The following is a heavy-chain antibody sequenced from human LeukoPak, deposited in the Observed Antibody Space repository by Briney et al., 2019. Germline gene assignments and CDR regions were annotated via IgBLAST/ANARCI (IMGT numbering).Heavy chain of an antibody. Sequence: GGSLRPSCAASGFTFSTYAMSWVRLAPGKGLEWVSGISGSGGSTYYADSVKGRFTSSRDNSNNTLYVQMNSLRAEDTAVYYCAKRGGYYGSGSYWPYYYYGMDVWGQGTTVTVSS. CDR1: GFTFSTYA. CDR3: AKRGGYYGSGSYWPYYYYGMDV. CDR2: ISGSGGST. V-gene: IGHV3-23*01. D-gene: IGHD3-10*01. J-gene: IGHJ6*02.